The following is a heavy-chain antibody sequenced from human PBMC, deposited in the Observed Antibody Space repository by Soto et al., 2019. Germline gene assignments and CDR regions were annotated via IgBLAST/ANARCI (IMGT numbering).Heavy chain of an antibody. D-gene: IGHD3-22*01. Sequence: SETLSLTCTVSGGSISSYYWSWIRQPPGKGLEWIGYIYYSGSTNYNPSLKSRVTISVGTSKNQFSLKLSSVTAADTAVYYCARVFGYFYDSSGYYPDYRGQGTLVTVSS. V-gene: IGHV4-59*01. CDR2: IYYSGST. CDR3: ARVFGYFYDSSGYYPDY. CDR1: GGSISSYY. J-gene: IGHJ4*02.